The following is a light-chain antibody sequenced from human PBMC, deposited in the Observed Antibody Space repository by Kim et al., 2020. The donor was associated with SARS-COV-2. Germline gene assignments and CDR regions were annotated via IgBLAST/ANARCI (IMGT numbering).Light chain of an antibody. CDR1: SLRSYF. J-gene: IGLJ3*02. CDR2: GKS. Sequence: ALGQTVRITCQGDSLRSYFASWYRQKPGQAPVLVIYGKSNRPSGIPDRFSGSNSGNTASLTITGAQAEDEADYYCNSRDSSCNHWVFGGRTKVTVL. CDR3: NSRDSSCNHWV. V-gene: IGLV3-19*01.